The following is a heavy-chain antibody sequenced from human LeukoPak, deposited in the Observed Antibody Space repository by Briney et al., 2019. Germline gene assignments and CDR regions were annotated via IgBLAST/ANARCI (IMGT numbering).Heavy chain of an antibody. D-gene: IGHD4-17*01. CDR1: GFTFSNFG. V-gene: IGHV3-23*01. J-gene: IGHJ4*02. CDR2: ISESGDAT. CDR3: ARVIGSYGDSAY. Sequence: GGSLRLSCLASGFTFSNFGMSWVRHTPGKGLEWVSAISESGDATFYADSVQGRFTISRDNSKNTLYLQMNSLRAEDTAVYYCARVIGSYGDSAYWGQGALVTVSS.